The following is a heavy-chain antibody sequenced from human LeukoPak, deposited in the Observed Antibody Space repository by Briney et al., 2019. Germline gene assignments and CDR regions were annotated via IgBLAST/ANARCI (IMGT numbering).Heavy chain of an antibody. V-gene: IGHV4-34*01. J-gene: IGHJ4*02. Sequence: SETLSLTCAVYGGSFSGYYWSWIRQPPGKGLEWIGEINHSGSTNYNPSLKSRVTISVDTSKNQFSLKLSSVTAADTAVYYCASGTTVTRYYFDYWGQGTLVTVSS. D-gene: IGHD4-17*01. CDR2: INHSGST. CDR3: ASGTTVTRYYFDY. CDR1: GGSFSGYY.